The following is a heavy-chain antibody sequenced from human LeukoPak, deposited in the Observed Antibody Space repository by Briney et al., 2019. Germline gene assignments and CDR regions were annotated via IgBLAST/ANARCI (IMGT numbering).Heavy chain of an antibody. CDR3: ASPRAGYSYGLDY. CDR2: IYSGGST. V-gene: IGHV3-53*01. J-gene: IGHJ4*02. CDR1: GFTVSSNY. Sequence: GGSLRLSCAASGFTVSSNYMSWVRQAPGKGLEWVSVIYSGGSTYYADSVKGRFTISRDNSKNTLYPQMNSLRAEDTAVYYCASPRAGYSYGLDYWGQGTLVTVSS. D-gene: IGHD5-18*01.